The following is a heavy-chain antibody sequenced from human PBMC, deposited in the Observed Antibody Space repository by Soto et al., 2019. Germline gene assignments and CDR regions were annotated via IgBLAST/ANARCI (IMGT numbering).Heavy chain of an antibody. CDR2: INAGNGNT. CDR1: GYTFTSYA. Sequence: QVQLVQSGAEVKKPGASVKVSCKASGYTFTSYAMDWVRQAPGQRLEWMGWINAGNGNTKYSQNFQGRVPITRDTSASTASMALSSLISEGMAVYHFTSAGSIYGSFDLWGRANLVTVPS. CDR3: TSAGSIYGSFDL. V-gene: IGHV1-3*01. J-gene: IGHJ2*01. D-gene: IGHD1-26*01.